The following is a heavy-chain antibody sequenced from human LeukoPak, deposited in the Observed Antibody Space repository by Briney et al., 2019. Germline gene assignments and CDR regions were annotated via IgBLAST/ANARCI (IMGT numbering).Heavy chain of an antibody. CDR2: ISYDGSNN. J-gene: IGHJ4*02. V-gene: IGHV3-30-3*02. CDR3: AKPFSWRGPVVPTGY. Sequence: PGGSLRLSCAASGFTFSSYAMHWVRQAPGKGLEWVAVISYDGSNNYYADSVKGRFTISRDNSKNTLYLQMNSLRAEDTAVYYCAKPFSWRGPVVPTGYWGQGTLVTVSS. CDR1: GFTFSSYA. D-gene: IGHD2-21*01.